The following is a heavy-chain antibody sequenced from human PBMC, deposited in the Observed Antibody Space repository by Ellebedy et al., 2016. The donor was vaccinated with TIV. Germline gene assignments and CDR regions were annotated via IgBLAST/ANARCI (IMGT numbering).Heavy chain of an antibody. J-gene: IGHJ6*02. V-gene: IGHV4-39*07. CDR3: ARVVGSRDYYGSGSYSGMYYYYYYGMDV. D-gene: IGHD3-10*01. Sequence: SETLSLXCTVSGGSISSSSYYWGWIRQPPGKGLEWIGSIYYSGSTYYNPSLKSRVTISVDTSKNQFSLKLSSVTAADTAVYYCARVVGSRDYYGSGSYSGMYYYYYYGMDVWGQGTTVTVSS. CDR2: IYYSGST. CDR1: GGSISSSSYY.